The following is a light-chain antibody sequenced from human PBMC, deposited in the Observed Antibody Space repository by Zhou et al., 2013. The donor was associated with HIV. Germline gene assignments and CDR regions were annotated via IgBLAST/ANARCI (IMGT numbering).Light chain of an antibody. CDR3: QQYNLPQGYT. J-gene: IGKJ2*01. CDR2: DTS. CDR1: QSVNSGY. Sequence: IVLTQSPGTLSLSPGERATLSCRASQSVNSGYFAWYQQNPGRAPRLLIYDTSTRATGIPDRFSGSGSGTDFTLTISTVEPEDSAVYYCQQYNLPQGYTFGQGTKLEIK. V-gene: IGKV3-20*01.